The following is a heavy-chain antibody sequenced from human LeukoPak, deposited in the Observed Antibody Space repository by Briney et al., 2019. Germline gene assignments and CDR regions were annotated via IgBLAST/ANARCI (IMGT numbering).Heavy chain of an antibody. Sequence: GGSLRLSCAASGFTFSSHWMHWVRQAPGKGLVWVSRIKPDGSTYYADSVKGRFTISRDNAKNSLYLQMNSLRAEDTAVYYCARAVAVAGFDYWGQGTLVTVSS. CDR1: GFTFSSHW. V-gene: IGHV3-74*01. CDR3: ARAVAVAGFDY. J-gene: IGHJ4*02. CDR2: IKPDGST. D-gene: IGHD6-19*01.